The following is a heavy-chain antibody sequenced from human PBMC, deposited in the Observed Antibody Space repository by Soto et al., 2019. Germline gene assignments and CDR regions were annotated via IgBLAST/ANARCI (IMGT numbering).Heavy chain of an antibody. V-gene: IGHV1-69*12. CDR2: IIPIFGTA. CDR1: GGTFSSYA. D-gene: IGHD1-26*01. Sequence: QVQLVQSGAEVKKPGSSVKVSCKASGGTFSSYAISWVRQAPGQGLEWMGGIIPIFGTANYAQKFQGRVTSXAXXSTSTAYMELSSLRSEDTAVYYCARAEVGASFFDYWGQGTLVTVSS. CDR3: ARAEVGASFFDY. J-gene: IGHJ4*02.